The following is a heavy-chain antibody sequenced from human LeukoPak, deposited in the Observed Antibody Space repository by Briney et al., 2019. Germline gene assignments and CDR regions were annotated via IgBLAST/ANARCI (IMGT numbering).Heavy chain of an antibody. CDR3: AREMITMVRGVMTDYFDY. Sequence: SETLSLICTVSGGSISSYYWSWIRQPPGKGLEWIGYIYYSGSTNYNPSLKSRVTISVDTSKNQFSLKLSSVTAADTAVYYCAREMITMVRGVMTDYFDYWGQGTLVTVSS. V-gene: IGHV4-59*01. J-gene: IGHJ4*02. CDR2: IYYSGST. D-gene: IGHD3-10*01. CDR1: GGSISSYY.